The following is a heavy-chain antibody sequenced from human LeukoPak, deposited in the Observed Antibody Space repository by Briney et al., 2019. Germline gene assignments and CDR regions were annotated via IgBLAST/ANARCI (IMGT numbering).Heavy chain of an antibody. Sequence: KASETLSLTCTVSGCSISNYYWSWIRQPPGKGLEWIGYIYYSGSTNYNPSLKSRVTMSVDTSKNQFSLKLSSVTAADTAVYYCARYDFNKFFDYWGQGTLVTVSS. J-gene: IGHJ4*02. D-gene: IGHD3-3*01. CDR3: ARYDFNKFFDY. CDR1: GCSISNYY. CDR2: IYYSGST. V-gene: IGHV4-59*01.